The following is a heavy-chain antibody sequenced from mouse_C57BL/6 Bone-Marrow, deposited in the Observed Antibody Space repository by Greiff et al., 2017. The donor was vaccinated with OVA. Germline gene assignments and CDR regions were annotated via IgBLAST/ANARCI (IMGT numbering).Heavy chain of an antibody. V-gene: IGHV1-69*01. CDR2: IDPSDSYT. CDR3: ARGGYDGDYYAWDY. CDR1: GYTFTSYW. Sequence: QVQLQQPGAELVMPGASVKLSCKASGYTFTSYWMHWVKQRPGQGLEWIGEIDPSDSYTNYNHKFKGKSTLTVDKSSSTAYMQLSSLTSEDSAVYYCARGGYDGDYYAWDYWGQGTSVTVSS. J-gene: IGHJ4*01. D-gene: IGHD2-2*01.